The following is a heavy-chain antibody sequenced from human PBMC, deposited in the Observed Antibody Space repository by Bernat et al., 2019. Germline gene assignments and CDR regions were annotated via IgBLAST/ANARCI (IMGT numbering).Heavy chain of an antibody. CDR1: GFTVSSNY. CDR3: HSGLLWFRELLDAFDI. V-gene: IGHV3-53*01. J-gene: IGHJ3*02. D-gene: IGHD3-10*01. CDR2: IYSGGST. Sequence: EVQLVESGGGLIQPGGSLRLSCAASGFTVSSNYMSWVRQAPGKGLEWVSVIYSGGSTYYADSVKGRFTISRDNSKNTLYLQMNSLRAEDTAVYYCHSGLLWFRELLDAFDIWGQGTMVTVPS.